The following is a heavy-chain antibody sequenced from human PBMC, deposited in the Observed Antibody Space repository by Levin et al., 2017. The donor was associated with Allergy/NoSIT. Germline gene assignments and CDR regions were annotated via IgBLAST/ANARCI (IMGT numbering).Heavy chain of an antibody. CDR2: FYNGGAT. V-gene: IGHV3-53*01. CDR3: AKAVRGEYARGEWFDP. D-gene: IGHD3-10*01. CDR1: GINIGTSY. Sequence: GGSLRLSCEASGINIGTSYMAWVRQAPGKGLECVSSFYNGGATYYADSVKGRFTISRDTSKNTLYLQMNSLTVEDTAVYYCAKAVRGEYARGEWFDPWGQGTQVIVS. J-gene: IGHJ5*02.